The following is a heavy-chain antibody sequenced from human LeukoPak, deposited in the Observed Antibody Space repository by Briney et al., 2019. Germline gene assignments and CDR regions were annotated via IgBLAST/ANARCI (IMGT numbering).Heavy chain of an antibody. V-gene: IGHV3-21*01. Sequence: GGSLRLSCAASGFTFSSYSMSWVRQAPGKGLEWVSSISSSSTYRYYAASVKGRFTISRDNAKNSLYLQMNSLRAEDTAVYYCASRYSSTLKSRYMDVWGKGTTVTVSS. D-gene: IGHD6-13*01. CDR1: GFTFSSYS. CDR2: ISSSSTYR. CDR3: ASRYSSTLKSRYMDV. J-gene: IGHJ6*03.